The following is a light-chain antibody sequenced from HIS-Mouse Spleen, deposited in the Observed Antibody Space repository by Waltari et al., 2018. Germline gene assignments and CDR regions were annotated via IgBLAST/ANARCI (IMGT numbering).Light chain of an antibody. J-gene: IGKJ3*01. Sequence: DIQMTQSPSSLSASVGDRVTITCRASQSISSDLTWYQQKPGKAPKLLIYAASSLQSGVPSRFSGSGSGTDFTLTISSLQPEDCATYYCQQSYSTPFTFGPGTKVDIK. CDR1: QSISSD. CDR2: AAS. CDR3: QQSYSTPFT. V-gene: IGKV1-39*01.